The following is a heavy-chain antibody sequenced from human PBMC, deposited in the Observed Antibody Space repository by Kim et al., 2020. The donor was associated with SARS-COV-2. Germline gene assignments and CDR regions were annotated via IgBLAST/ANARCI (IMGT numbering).Heavy chain of an antibody. CDR1: GFTFSDYY. J-gene: IGHJ1*01. Sequence: GGSLRLSCAASGFTFSDYYMSWIRQAPGKGLEWVSYISSSGSTIYYADSVKGRFTISRDNAKNSLYLQMNSLRAEDTAVYYCAKHLHIVVVTASEYFQHWGQGTLVTVSS. D-gene: IGHD2-21*02. CDR3: AKHLHIVVVTASEYFQH. V-gene: IGHV3-11*01. CDR2: ISSSGSTI.